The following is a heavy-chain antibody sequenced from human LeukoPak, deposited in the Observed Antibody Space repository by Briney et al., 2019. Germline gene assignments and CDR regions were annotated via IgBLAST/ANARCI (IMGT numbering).Heavy chain of an antibody. CDR1: GFTFSSYE. CDR2: ISSSGSTI. Sequence: PGGSLRLSCAASGFTFSSYEMNWVRQAPGKGLEWVSYISSSGSTIYYADSVKGRFTISRDNAKNSLYLQMNSLRAEDTAVYYCARDKDVVLHWSGLDVWGKGTTVTISS. J-gene: IGHJ6*04. V-gene: IGHV3-48*03. CDR3: ARDKDVVLHWSGLDV. D-gene: IGHD2-2*01.